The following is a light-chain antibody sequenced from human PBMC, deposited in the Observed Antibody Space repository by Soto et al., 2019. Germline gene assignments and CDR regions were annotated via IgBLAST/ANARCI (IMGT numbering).Light chain of an antibody. CDR1: SSDVGGYKY. J-gene: IGLJ2*01. CDR3: QTWGTGIHVV. CDR2: EVS. Sequence: QSALTQPASVSGSPGQSITISCTGTSSDVGGYKYVSWHQLHPGKAPKLIIYEVSNRPSGVSNRFSGSKSGNTASLTISGLQAEDEADYYCQTWGTGIHVVFGGRTKLTVL. V-gene: IGLV2-14*01.